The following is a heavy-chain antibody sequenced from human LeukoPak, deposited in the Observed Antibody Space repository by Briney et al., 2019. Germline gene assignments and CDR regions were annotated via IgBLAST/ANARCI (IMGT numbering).Heavy chain of an antibody. Sequence: SQTLSLTCTVSGGSISSGGYYWSWIRQPPGKGLEWIGYIYHSGSTYYNPSLKSRVTISVDRSKNQFSLKLSSVTAADTAVYYCARVNSPKVVIATHYYFDYWGQGTLVTVSS. J-gene: IGHJ4*02. CDR1: GGSISSGGYY. CDR2: IYHSGST. D-gene: IGHD2-21*01. CDR3: ARVNSPKVVIATHYYFDY. V-gene: IGHV4-30-2*01.